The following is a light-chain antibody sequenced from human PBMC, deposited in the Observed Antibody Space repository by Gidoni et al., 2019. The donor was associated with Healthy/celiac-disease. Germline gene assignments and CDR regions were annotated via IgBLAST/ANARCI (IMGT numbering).Light chain of an antibody. CDR2: AAS. CDR3: QQSYSTPPMYT. CDR1: QSISSY. Sequence: DIQMTQAPSSLSESVGDRVTITCRASQSISSYLNWYQQKPGKAPKLLIYAASILQSGVPSRFSGSRSWTDFTLTISSLQPEDFATYYCQQSYSTPPMYTFXXXTKLEIK. V-gene: IGKV1-39*01. J-gene: IGKJ2*01.